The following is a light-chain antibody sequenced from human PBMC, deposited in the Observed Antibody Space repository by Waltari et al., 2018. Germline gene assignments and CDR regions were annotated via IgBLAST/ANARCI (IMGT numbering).Light chain of an antibody. J-gene: IGKJ4*01. V-gene: IGKV4-1*01. CDR2: WAS. CDR1: QSLLYHSDKNNY. Sequence: DIVLTQSPDSLSVSLGERATINCKSSQSLLYHSDKNNYLAWFQHKRGQPPKLLIHWASAREPGVPDRFSGSGSGTDFTLTISSLQAEDVAVYYCQQYYTTRLTFGGGTNVEIK. CDR3: QQYYTTRLT.